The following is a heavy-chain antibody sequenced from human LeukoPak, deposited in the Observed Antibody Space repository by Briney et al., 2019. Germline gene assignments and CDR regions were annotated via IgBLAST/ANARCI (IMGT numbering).Heavy chain of an antibody. CDR1: GFTFSAYW. Sequence: GGSLRLSCAASGFTFSAYWMHWVRQAPGKGLEWVANIKQDGSEKYYVDSVEGRFTISRDNAKDSLYLQMNSLRAGDTAVYYCVRAMNVWGQGTTVTVSS. V-gene: IGHV3-7*03. J-gene: IGHJ6*02. CDR2: IKQDGSEK. CDR3: VRAMNV.